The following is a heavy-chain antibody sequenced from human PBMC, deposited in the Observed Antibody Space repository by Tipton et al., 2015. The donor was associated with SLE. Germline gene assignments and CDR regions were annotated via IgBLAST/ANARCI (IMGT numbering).Heavy chain of an antibody. CDR2: VRRKVYGATT. J-gene: IGHJ4*02. D-gene: IGHD4-23*01. CDR1: GFTFSNYW. CDR3: ARIFRGGVITSDQIDY. V-gene: IGHV3-49*04. Sequence: SLRLSCVASGFTFSNYWMHWVRQAPGKGLEWVGFVRRKVYGATTDYAASVKGRFTISRDDPKSIAYLQMNSLKTEDTAVYYCARIFRGGVITSDQIDYWGQGTLVTVSS.